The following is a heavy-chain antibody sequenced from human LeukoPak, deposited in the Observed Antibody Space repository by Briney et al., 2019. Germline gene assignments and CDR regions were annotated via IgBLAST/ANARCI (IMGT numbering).Heavy chain of an antibody. CDR1: GYTFTNYD. V-gene: IGHV1-18*01. CDR2: ISAYNGNT. D-gene: IGHD3-22*01. Sequence: ASVKVSCKASGYTFTNYDISWVRQAPGQGLEWMGWISAYNGNTNYAQKLQGRVTMTTDTSTSTAYMELRSLRSDDTAVYYCARVKDRASYYDSSGYFDYWGQGTLVTVSS. CDR3: ARVKDRASYYDSSGYFDY. J-gene: IGHJ4*02.